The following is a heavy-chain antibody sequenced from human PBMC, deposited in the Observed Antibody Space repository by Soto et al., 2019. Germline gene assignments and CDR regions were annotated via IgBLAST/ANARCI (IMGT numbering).Heavy chain of an antibody. CDR2: IYYSGST. CDR1: GGSISSYY. Sequence: QVQLQESGPGLVKPSETLSLTRTVSGGSISSYYWSWIRQPPGKGLEWIGYIYYSGSTNYNPSLKSRVTISVDTSKNQFSLKLSSVTAADTAVYYCARAWGEAFDYWGQGTLVTVSS. V-gene: IGHV4-59*01. J-gene: IGHJ4*02. CDR3: ARAWGEAFDY. D-gene: IGHD3-16*01.